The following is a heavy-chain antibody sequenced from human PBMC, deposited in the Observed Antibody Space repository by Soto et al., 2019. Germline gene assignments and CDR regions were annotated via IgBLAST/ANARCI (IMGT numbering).Heavy chain of an antibody. V-gene: IGHV1-69*13. CDR3: ARGPTGTTAEVSYYGMDV. J-gene: IGHJ6*02. CDR1: GGTFSSYA. Sequence: SVKVSCKASGGTFSSYAISWVRQAPGQGLEWMGGIIPIFGTANYAQKFQGRVTITADESTSTAYMELSSLRSEDTAVYYCARGPTGTTAEVSYYGMDVWGQGTTVTVS. CDR2: IIPIFGTA. D-gene: IGHD1-7*01.